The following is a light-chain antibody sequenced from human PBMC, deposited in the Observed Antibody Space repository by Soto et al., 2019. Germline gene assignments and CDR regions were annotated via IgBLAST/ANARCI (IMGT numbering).Light chain of an antibody. J-gene: IGLJ1*01. Sequence: QTVLPRPASVSGSPAQSITISCTGTSNDVRVYDYVSWYQQHPGKAPKFMIYEVTNRPSGVSHRFSGSESGNKASLTISVLQAEDEVHYYCSSYTTTSNYLFAIGTKVT. CDR1: SNDVRVYDY. CDR3: SSYTTTSNYL. CDR2: EVT. V-gene: IGLV2-14*01.